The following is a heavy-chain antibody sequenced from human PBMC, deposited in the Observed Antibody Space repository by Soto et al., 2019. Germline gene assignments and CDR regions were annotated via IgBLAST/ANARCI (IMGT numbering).Heavy chain of an antibody. CDR1: GFTFSSYA. V-gene: IGHV3-23*01. D-gene: IGHD3-22*01. Sequence: PGGSLRLSCAASGFTFSSYAMSWVRQAPGKGLEWVSAISGSGGSTYYADSVKGRFTISRDNSKNTLYLQKNSLRAEDTAVYYCAKVLTYYYDSSGYYGYWGQGTLVTVPS. J-gene: IGHJ4*02. CDR2: ISGSGGST. CDR3: AKVLTYYYDSSGYYGY.